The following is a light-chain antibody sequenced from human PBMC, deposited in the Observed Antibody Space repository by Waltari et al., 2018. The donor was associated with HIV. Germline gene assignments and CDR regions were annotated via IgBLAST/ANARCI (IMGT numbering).Light chain of an antibody. Sequence: DIQMTQSPSSLSASVGDRVTISCRASQSITRYLNWYQLKPGKAPKLLINAASFLQSGVPSRFSGSGSGTEFALTISNLQPEDFATYYCQQSHSTALTFGGGTKVEIK. V-gene: IGKV1-39*01. CDR1: QSITRY. J-gene: IGKJ4*01. CDR2: AAS. CDR3: QQSHSTALT.